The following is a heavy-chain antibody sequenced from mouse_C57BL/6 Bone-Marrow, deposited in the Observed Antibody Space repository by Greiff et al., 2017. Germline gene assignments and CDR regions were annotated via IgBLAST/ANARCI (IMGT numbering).Heavy chain of an antibody. D-gene: IGHD1-1*01. CDR2: IYPRSGNT. J-gene: IGHJ3*01. CDR1: GYTFTSYG. Sequence: SGAELARPGASVKLSCKASGYTFTSYGISWVKQRTGQGLEWIGEIYPRSGNTYYNEKFKGKATLTADKSSSTAYMELRSLTSEDSAVYFCARRIHYYGSSSFAYWGQGTLVTVSA. V-gene: IGHV1-81*01. CDR3: ARRIHYYGSSSFAY.